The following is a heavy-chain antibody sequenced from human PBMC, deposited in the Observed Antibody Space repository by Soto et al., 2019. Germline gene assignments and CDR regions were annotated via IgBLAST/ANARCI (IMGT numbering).Heavy chain of an antibody. Sequence: QVQLQESGPGLVTPSETLSLTCTVSGGSVSSGTYYWSWIRQPPGKGLEWIGYISSRGSPNYNPSLEGRVTISVVTSKNQGSLKLTSVTAADTAVYYCAMAGNYRYFDAWGQGTLVTVSA. CDR2: ISSRGSP. CDR3: AMAGNYRYFDA. J-gene: IGHJ4*02. D-gene: IGHD1-7*01. CDR1: GGSVSSGTYY. V-gene: IGHV4-61*01.